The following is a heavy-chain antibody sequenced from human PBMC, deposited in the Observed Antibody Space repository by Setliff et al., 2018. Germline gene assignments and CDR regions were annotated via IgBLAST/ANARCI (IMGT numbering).Heavy chain of an antibody. Sequence: GSGPTLVNPTQTLTLTCTFSGFSLSTYGVSVGWIRQPPGKALEWLALIYWDDDKRYSPSLKSRVTITKDTSKNQVVLTMTGMDPADAATYYCARTFYYDDNGSNRLLYYFDYWGQGALVTVSS. V-gene: IGHV2-5*02. CDR2: IYWDDDK. CDR1: GFSLSTYGVS. CDR3: ARTFYYDDNGSNRLLYYFDY. D-gene: IGHD3-22*01. J-gene: IGHJ4*02.